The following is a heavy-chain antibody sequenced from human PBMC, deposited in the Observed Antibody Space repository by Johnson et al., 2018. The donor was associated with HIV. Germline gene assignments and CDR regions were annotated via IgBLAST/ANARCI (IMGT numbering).Heavy chain of an antibody. J-gene: IGHJ3*02. V-gene: IGHV3-30*04. CDR1: GFTFGTFA. CDR2: ISYEGSTK. CDR3: ARGPVFDI. Sequence: QVQLVESGGGLVQPGRSLRLSCAASGFTFGTFAMHWVRQAPGKGLEWVAVISYEGSTKYFADSVKGRFTISRDNSKNTLYLQMSSLRAEDTAVYYCARGPVFDIWGQGTMVTVSS.